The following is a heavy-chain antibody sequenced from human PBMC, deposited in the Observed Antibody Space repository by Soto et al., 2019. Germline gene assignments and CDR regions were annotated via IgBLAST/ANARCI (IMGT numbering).Heavy chain of an antibody. J-gene: IGHJ4*01. V-gene: IGHV1-46*01. CDR1: GYTFSNYY. CDR3: ARVSGSYWPFDY. Sequence: ASVKVSCKASGYTFSNYYLHWVRQAPGQGLEWMGIINPGTGITSGAQKFQGRITMTRDTSTSTVYMELSSLTSEDTDVYYCARVSGSYWPFDYWGQGTLVTVSS. D-gene: IGHD1-26*01. CDR2: INPGTGIT.